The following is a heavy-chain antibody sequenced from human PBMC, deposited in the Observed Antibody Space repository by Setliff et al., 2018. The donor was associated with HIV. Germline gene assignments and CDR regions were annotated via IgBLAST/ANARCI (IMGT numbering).Heavy chain of an antibody. CDR3: ARAGSSWYNWFDP. Sequence: PSETLSLTCRFSGDSIVSDDSTSSHHCSWIRQPPGRGLEWIGHIYTSGSTNYNPSLKSRVTISVDTSKNQFSLKLSSVTAADTAVYYCARAGSSWYNWFDPWGQGTLVTVSS. J-gene: IGHJ5*02. D-gene: IGHD6-13*01. V-gene: IGHV4-61*09. CDR1: GDSIVSDDSTSSHH. CDR2: IYTSGST.